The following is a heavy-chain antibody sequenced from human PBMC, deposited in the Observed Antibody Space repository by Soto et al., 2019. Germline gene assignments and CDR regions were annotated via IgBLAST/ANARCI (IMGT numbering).Heavy chain of an antibody. J-gene: IGHJ3*02. Sequence: QVQLVQSGAEVKKPGASVKVSCKASGYTFTSYAMHWVRQAPGQRLEWMGWINAGNGNTKYSQKFQGRVTITSDTSASTAYMELSSLRSEDTAVYYCARDALYYDSSGYFGDAFDIWGPGTMVTVSS. V-gene: IGHV1-3*01. CDR3: ARDALYYDSSGYFGDAFDI. CDR2: INAGNGNT. CDR1: GYTFTSYA. D-gene: IGHD3-22*01.